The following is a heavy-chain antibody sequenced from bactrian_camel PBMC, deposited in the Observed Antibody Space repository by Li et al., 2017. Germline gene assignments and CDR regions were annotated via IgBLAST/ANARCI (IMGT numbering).Heavy chain of an antibody. CDR1: GYTIKADC. CDR3: AATRGPLLVRLAFEEGRYTS. J-gene: IGHJ6*01. V-gene: IGHV3S31*01. D-gene: IGHD1*01. Sequence: DVQLVESGGGSVQAGGSLRLSCTVSGYTIKADCMGWFRQTPGKEREGIAAIYSNAGTINTYYADSVKGRFTISQESTNNTVYLQMDRLKPEDTATYFCAATRGPLLVRLAFEEGRYTSWGQGTQVTVS. CDR2: IYSNAGTINT.